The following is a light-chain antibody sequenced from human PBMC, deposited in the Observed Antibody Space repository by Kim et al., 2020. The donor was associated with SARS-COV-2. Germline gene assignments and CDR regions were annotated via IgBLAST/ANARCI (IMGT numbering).Light chain of an antibody. CDR3: QQRNSWPPAVT. V-gene: IGKV3-11*01. Sequence: PGERATRSCRASQNIDTYLAWYQQRPGQAPRLLVYDASNRATGVPDRFSGSGSGTDFTLTISSLEPEDFSLYYCQQRNSWPPAVTCGGGTKVDIK. CDR2: DAS. J-gene: IGKJ4*01. CDR1: QNIDTY.